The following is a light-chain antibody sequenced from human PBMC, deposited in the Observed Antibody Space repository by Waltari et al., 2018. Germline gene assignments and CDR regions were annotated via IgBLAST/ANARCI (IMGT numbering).Light chain of an antibody. CDR3: NLYTSSSNFYV. CDR1: SSDVGGCAF. Sequence: SPLTQPAPVSGSPGKSIAITCTGTSSDVGGCAFTSWYQQHPGQAPTLLIYDVSKRPSGVSNRFSGSKSGNTASLTISRLQAEDEADYFCNLYTSSSNFYVFGTGTKVTVL. CDR2: DVS. J-gene: IGLJ1*01. V-gene: IGLV2-14*03.